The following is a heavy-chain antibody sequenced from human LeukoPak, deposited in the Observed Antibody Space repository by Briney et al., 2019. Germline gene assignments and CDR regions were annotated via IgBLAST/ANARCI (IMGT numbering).Heavy chain of an antibody. J-gene: IGHJ5*02. Sequence: SETLSLTCTVSGGSISSYYWSWIRQPPGKGLEWIGYIYYSGSTNYNPSLKSRVTISLDTPKNQFSLRLTSVSAADTAVYYCARYRHHNWFDPWGQGILVTVSS. CDR1: GGSISSYY. V-gene: IGHV4-59*08. CDR2: IYYSGST. CDR3: ARYRHHNWFDP.